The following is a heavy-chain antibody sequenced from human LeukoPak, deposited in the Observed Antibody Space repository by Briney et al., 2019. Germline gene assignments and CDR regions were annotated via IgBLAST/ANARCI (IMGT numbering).Heavy chain of an antibody. J-gene: IGHJ4*02. CDR1: GGSITNNNW. V-gene: IGHV4-4*02. CDR2: IYHSGST. Sequence: SETLSLTCAVSGGSITNNNWWSWVRQPPGKGLEWIGEIYHSGSTYYNPSLKSRVTISVDTSKNQFSLKLSSVTAADTAVYYCARSCPDYYDSSGYRPFDYWGQGTLVTVSS. CDR3: ARSCPDYYDSSGYRPFDY. D-gene: IGHD3-22*01.